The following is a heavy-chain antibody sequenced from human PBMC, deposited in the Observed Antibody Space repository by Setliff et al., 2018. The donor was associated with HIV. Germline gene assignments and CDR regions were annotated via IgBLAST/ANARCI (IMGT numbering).Heavy chain of an antibody. CDR1: GYTFTSYG. V-gene: IGHV1-18*01. Sequence: ASVKVSCKASGYTFTSYGISWVRQAPGQGLEWMGWISAYNGNTNYAQKFQERVTITRDMSTSTAYMELSSLRSEDTAVYYCARGFTAAAGPTGYWGQGTLVTVSS. D-gene: IGHD6-13*01. J-gene: IGHJ4*02. CDR2: ISAYNGNT. CDR3: ARGFTAAAGPTGY.